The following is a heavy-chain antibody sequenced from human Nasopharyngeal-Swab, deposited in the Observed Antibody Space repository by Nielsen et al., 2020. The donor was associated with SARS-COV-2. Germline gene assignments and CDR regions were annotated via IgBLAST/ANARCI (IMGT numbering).Heavy chain of an antibody. V-gene: IGHV3-21*01. CDR3: ARDWLDYDFWSAYFMDV. J-gene: IGHJ6*02. D-gene: IGHD3-3*01. CDR2: ISSSSSYI. CDR1: GFTFNNYN. Sequence: GESLKISFAASGFTFNNYNFNWVRQAPGKGLEWVPSISSSSSYIYYSDSVKGRFTISRDNAKNSLYLQMNSLRAEDTAVYYCARDWLDYDFWSAYFMDVWGQGTTVTVSS.